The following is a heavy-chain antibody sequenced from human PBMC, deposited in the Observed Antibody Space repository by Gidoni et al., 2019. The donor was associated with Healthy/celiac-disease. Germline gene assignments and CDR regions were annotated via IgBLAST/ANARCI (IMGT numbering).Heavy chain of an antibody. Sequence: QVQLVQSGAELKKPGASVKVSCHASVYTFTGYYMHWVGQAPGQGLEWMGWINTNSGGTNYAQKFQGRVTMTRETSISTAYMELSRLRSDDTAVYYCATTGYSSSWLRGLLDYWGQGTLVTVSS. CDR2: INTNSGGT. CDR1: VYTFTGYY. J-gene: IGHJ4*02. D-gene: IGHD6-13*01. CDR3: ATTGYSSSWLRGLLDY. V-gene: IGHV1-2*02.